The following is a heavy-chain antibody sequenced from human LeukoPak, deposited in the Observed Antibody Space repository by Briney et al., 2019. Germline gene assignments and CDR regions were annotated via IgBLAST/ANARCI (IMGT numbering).Heavy chain of an antibody. Sequence: PSETLSLTCTVSGGSISSSSYYWGWIRQPPGKGLEWIGSIYYSGSTYYNPSLKSRVTISVDTSKNQFSLKLSSVTAADTAVYYCARDWDYYDSSGHPTRAFDIWGQGTMVTVSS. D-gene: IGHD3-22*01. V-gene: IGHV4-39*07. J-gene: IGHJ3*02. CDR3: ARDWDYYDSSGHPTRAFDI. CDR2: IYYSGST. CDR1: GGSISSSSYY.